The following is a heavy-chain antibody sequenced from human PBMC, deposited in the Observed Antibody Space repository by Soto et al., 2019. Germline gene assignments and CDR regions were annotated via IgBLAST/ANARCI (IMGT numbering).Heavy chain of an antibody. V-gene: IGHV4-59*01. CDR1: GGSISSYY. CDR2: IYYSGST. Sequence: PSETLSLTCTVSGGSISSYYWSWIRQPPGKGLEWIGYIYYSGSTNYNPSLKSRVTISVDTSKNQFSLKLGSVTAADTAVYYCARDRDYYYMDVWGKGTTVTVSS. J-gene: IGHJ6*03. CDR3: ARDRDYYYMDV. D-gene: IGHD3-10*01.